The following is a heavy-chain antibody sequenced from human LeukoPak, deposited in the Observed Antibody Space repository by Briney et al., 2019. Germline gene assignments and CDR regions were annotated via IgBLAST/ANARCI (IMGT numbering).Heavy chain of an antibody. CDR2: IKEDGSEK. J-gene: IGHJ4*02. Sequence: GGSLRLSCAASGFTFWMSWVRQAPGKGLEWVANIKEDGSEKYYVDSVKGRFTISRGNARNSLYLQMNSLRAEDTAVYYCASGRQLGYWGQGTLVTVSS. D-gene: IGHD6-13*01. CDR3: ASGRQLGY. V-gene: IGHV3-7*01. CDR1: GFTFW.